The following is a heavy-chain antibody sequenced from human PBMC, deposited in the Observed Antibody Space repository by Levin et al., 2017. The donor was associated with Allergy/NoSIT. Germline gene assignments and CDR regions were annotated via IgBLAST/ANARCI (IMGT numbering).Heavy chain of an antibody. Sequence: SETLSLTCTVSGGSISSSSYYWGWIRQPPGKGLEWIGSIYYSGSTYYNPSLKSRVTISVDTSKNQFSLKLSSVTAADTAVYYCATVIGYCSSTSCPFDYWGQGTLVTVSS. D-gene: IGHD2-2*01. CDR3: ATVIGYCSSTSCPFDY. CDR2: IYYSGST. J-gene: IGHJ4*02. CDR1: GGSISSSSYY. V-gene: IGHV4-39*01.